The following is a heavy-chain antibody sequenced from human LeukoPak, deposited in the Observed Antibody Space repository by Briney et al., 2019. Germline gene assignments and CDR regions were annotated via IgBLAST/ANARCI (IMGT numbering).Heavy chain of an antibody. CDR3: ARGGSYSSPVDY. CDR2: ISYDGSNK. D-gene: IGHD6-13*01. V-gene: IGHV3-30*04. J-gene: IGHJ4*02. CDR1: GFTFSSYA. Sequence: GGSLRLSCAASGFTFSSYAMHWVRQAPGKGLEWVAVISYDGSNKYYADSVKGRFTISRDNSKNTLYLQMNSLRAEDTAVYYCARGGSYSSPVDYWGQGTLVTVSS.